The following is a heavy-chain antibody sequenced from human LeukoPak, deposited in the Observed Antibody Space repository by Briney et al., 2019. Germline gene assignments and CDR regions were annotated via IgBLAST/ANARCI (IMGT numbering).Heavy chain of an antibody. D-gene: IGHD3-10*01. CDR3: ASTNHYYGSGTYDYYFDY. CDR2: ISGGGSPI. V-gene: IGHV3-48*03. Sequence: PGGSLRLSCAASGFTFSSFEMNWVRQAPGGGLEWISCISGGGSPIYYADSVKGRLTISRDNAKNSLYLQMTSLRAEDTAVYYCASTNHYYGSGTYDYYFDYWGQGTLPTVSS. J-gene: IGHJ4*02. CDR1: GFTFSSFE.